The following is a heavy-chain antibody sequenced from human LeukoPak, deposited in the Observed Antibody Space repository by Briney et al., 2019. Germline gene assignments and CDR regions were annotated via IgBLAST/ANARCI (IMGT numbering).Heavy chain of an antibody. Sequence: SETLSLTCTVSGGSISSYYWSWIRQPPGKGLEWIGYIYYSGSTNYNPSLKSRVTISVDTSKNEFSLKLSSVTAADTAVYYCARGPGWYYFDYWGQGTLVTVSS. CDR3: ARGPGWYYFDY. CDR2: IYYSGST. CDR1: GGSISSYY. J-gene: IGHJ4*02. D-gene: IGHD6-19*01. V-gene: IGHV4-59*01.